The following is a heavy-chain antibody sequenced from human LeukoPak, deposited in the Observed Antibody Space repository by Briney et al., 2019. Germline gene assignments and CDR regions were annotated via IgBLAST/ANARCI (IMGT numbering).Heavy chain of an antibody. CDR2: IKSKTDGGTI. Sequence: PGGSLRLSCAASGFTFRDYYMSWIRQAPGEGLEWVGRIKSKTDGGTIDYAAPVKGRFTISRDDSKDTLYLQMNSLKTEDTAVYYCTTESWLGPGLMAIPGFDYWGQGTLVTVSS. D-gene: IGHD5-24*01. J-gene: IGHJ4*02. CDR1: GFTFRDYY. CDR3: TTESWLGPGLMAIPGFDY. V-gene: IGHV3-15*01.